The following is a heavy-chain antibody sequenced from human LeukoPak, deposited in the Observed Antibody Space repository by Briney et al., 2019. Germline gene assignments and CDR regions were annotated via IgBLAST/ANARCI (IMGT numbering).Heavy chain of an antibody. V-gene: IGHV3-53*01. CDR1: GFTVSSNY. D-gene: IGHD3-22*01. CDR3: ARGYYDSSGYDY. CDR2: IYSGGST. Sequence: GGSLRLSCAASGFTVSSNYMSWVRQAPGKGLEWVSVIYSGGSTYYADSVKGRFTISRDNSKNTLYLQMNSLRAEDTAVYYCARGYYDSSGYDYWGQGTLVTVPS. J-gene: IGHJ4*02.